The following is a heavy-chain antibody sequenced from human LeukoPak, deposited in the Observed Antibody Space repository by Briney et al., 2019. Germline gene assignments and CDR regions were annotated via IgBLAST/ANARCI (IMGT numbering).Heavy chain of an antibody. Sequence: PGGSLRLSCAASGFTFSSYAMSWVRQAPGEGLEWVSSISGDSTYIYYADSVKGRFTISRDNAKNSLYLQMNSLRAEDTAVYYCAKVKEMYSSGSYYFDYWGQGTLVTVSS. CDR1: GFTFSSYA. V-gene: IGHV3-21*01. CDR3: AKVKEMYSSGSYYFDY. D-gene: IGHD6-19*01. J-gene: IGHJ4*02. CDR2: ISGDSTYI.